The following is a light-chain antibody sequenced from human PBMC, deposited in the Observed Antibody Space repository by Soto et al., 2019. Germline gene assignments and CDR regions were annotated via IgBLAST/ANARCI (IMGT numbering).Light chain of an antibody. CDR2: EVS. CDR3: ISYTTSATWV. CDR1: SSDVGAYNH. J-gene: IGLJ3*02. Sequence: QSVLTQPASVSGSPGQSITISCTGTSSDVGAYNHVSWYQQYPGKAPKLMISEVSNRPSGVSDRFSGSKSGNTASLTISGLQAGDEADYYCISYTTSATWVFGGGTKVTVL. V-gene: IGLV2-14*01.